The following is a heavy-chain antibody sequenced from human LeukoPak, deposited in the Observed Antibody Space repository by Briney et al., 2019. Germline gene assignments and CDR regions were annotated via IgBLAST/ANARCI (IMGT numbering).Heavy chain of an antibody. V-gene: IGHV4-31*03. D-gene: IGHD5-18*01. CDR3: ARVWIQLWKQTPRYHGMDV. Sequence: SETLSLTCTVSGGSISSGGYYWSWIRQHPGKGLEWIGYIYYSGSTYYNPSLKSRVTISVDTSKNQFSLKLSSVTAADTAVYYCARVWIQLWKQTPRYHGMDVWGKGTTVTVSS. CDR1: GGSISSGGYY. J-gene: IGHJ6*04. CDR2: IYYSGST.